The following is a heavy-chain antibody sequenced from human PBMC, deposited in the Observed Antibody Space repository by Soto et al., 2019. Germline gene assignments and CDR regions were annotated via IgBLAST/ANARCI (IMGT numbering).Heavy chain of an antibody. CDR3: ATRGTQGRWLEFADY. D-gene: IGHD5-12*01. V-gene: IGHV1-69*01. CDR2: IIPISGRT. Sequence: QVQLVQSGPEVKRPGSSVKVSCEASGGTFSSLGFTWVRQAPGQGLEWMGGIIPISGRTTFAPKFLGRVTITADESTRTTYMELSALTSDDTAIYYCATRGTQGRWLEFADYWGQGALVPVSS. CDR1: GGTFSSLG. J-gene: IGHJ4*02.